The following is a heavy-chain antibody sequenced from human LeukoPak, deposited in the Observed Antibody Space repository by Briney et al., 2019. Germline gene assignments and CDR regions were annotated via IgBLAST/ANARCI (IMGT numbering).Heavy chain of an antibody. CDR1: GSTFTSYY. CDR3: ASGRFEYSSSSFSRFDY. J-gene: IGHJ4*02. Sequence: ASVKVSCKASGSTFTSYYMHWVRQAPGQGLEWMGIINPSGGSTSYAQKFQGRVTMTRDTSTSTAYMELSSLRSEDTAVYYCASGRFEYSSSSFSRFDYWGQGTLVTVSS. CDR2: INPSGGST. D-gene: IGHD6-6*01. V-gene: IGHV1-46*01.